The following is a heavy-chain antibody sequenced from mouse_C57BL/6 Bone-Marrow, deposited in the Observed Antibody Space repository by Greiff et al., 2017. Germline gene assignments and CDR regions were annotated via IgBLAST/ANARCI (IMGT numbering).Heavy chain of an antibody. Sequence: VQLQQPVAELVMPGASVKLFCKASGYTFTSYWMHWVTQRPGQGLEWIGELDPSDSYTNYNQKFKGKSTLTVDNSSSTAYMQLSSLTSEDSAVYDYASSDWDGDYGGQGTTLTVSA. CDR2: LDPSDSYT. J-gene: IGHJ2*01. V-gene: IGHV1-69*01. CDR3: ASSDWDGDY. D-gene: IGHD4-1*01. CDR1: GYTFTSYW.